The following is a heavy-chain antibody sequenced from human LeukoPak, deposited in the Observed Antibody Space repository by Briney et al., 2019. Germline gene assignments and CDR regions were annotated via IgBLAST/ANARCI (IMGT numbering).Heavy chain of an antibody. J-gene: IGHJ3*02. D-gene: IGHD6-19*01. Sequence: ASVKVSCKASGYTFTGYYMHWVRQAPGQGLEWMGWINPNSGGTNYAQKFQGRVTMTRDTSISTAYMELSRLRSDDTAVYYCARNIAVAGEDAFGIWGQGTMVTVSS. CDR1: GYTFTGYY. V-gene: IGHV1-2*02. CDR2: INPNSGGT. CDR3: ARNIAVAGEDAFGI.